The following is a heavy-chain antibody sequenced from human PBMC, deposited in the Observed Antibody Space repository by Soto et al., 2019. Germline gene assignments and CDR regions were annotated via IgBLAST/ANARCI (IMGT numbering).Heavy chain of an antibody. V-gene: IGHV3-23*01. Sequence: DVQLLESGGDLIQPGESLSLSCAASGFSFSSYTMRWVRQAPGKGLEWVSTISGNGGDTYYADSVKVRFTISRDNSKNILYLQMNSLLAEDTAIYYCVKMMSTRPTGAFDFWGQGTMVTVSS. D-gene: IGHD1-1*01. CDR1: GFSFSSYT. CDR2: ISGNGGDT. J-gene: IGHJ3*01. CDR3: VKMMSTRPTGAFDF.